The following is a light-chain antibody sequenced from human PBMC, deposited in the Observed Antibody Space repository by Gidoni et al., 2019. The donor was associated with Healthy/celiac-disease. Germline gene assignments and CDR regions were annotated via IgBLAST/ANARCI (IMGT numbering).Light chain of an antibody. V-gene: IGLV2-14*01. CDR2: EVG. Sequence: QSALTQPASVSGSPGQSITISCTGTSSDVGGYNSVSWYQQHPGKAPKLMIYEVGNRPSGVSNRFSGSKSGNTASLTISGLQAEDEADYYCSSYTSSSSWVFGGGTKLTVL. CDR1: SSDVGGYNS. CDR3: SSYTSSSSWV. J-gene: IGLJ3*02.